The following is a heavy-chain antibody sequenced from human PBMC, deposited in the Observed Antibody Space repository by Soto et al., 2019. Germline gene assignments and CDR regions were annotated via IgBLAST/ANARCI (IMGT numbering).Heavy chain of an antibody. CDR2: ISSFGSTI. CDR1: GFTFSDYY. V-gene: IGHV3-11*01. CDR3: ARTPQRFRYFDL. Sequence: QVQLVESGGGLVKPGGSLRLSCAVSGFTFSDYYMSWIRQAPGKGLEWVSYISSFGSTIYYTDSVKGRFTISRDNAKNSLYLQMNSLRAEDTAVYYCARTPQRFRYFDLWGRGTLVTVSS. D-gene: IGHD3-16*01. J-gene: IGHJ2*01.